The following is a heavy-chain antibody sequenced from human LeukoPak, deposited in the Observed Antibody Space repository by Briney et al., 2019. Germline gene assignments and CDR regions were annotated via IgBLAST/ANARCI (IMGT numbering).Heavy chain of an antibody. CDR3: AKLRESGYSYGSFDY. CDR1: GFTFNNYN. V-gene: IGHV3-30*02. Sequence: GGSLRLSCAASGFTFNNYNMNWVRQAPGKGLEWVAFIRYDGRNRYYADSVKGRCTVSRDNSKSTVQLQMDSLRTEDTGVYYCAKLRESGYSYGSFDYWGQGTLVTVSS. J-gene: IGHJ4*02. D-gene: IGHD5-18*01. CDR2: IRYDGRNR.